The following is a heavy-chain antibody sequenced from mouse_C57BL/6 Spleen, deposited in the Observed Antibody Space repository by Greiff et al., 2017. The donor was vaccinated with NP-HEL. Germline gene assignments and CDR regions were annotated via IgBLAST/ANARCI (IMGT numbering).Heavy chain of an antibody. V-gene: IGHV1-39*01. D-gene: IGHD1-1*01. Sequence: EVQLQQSGPELVKPGASVKISCKASGYSFTDYNMNWVKQSNGKSLEWIGVINPNYGTTSSNQKFKGKATLTVDQSSSTAYMQLNSLTSEDSAVYYWARIDYYGSSYDYAMDYWGQGTSVTVSS. CDR1: GYSFTDYN. J-gene: IGHJ4*01. CDR2: INPNYGTT. CDR3: ARIDYYGSSYDYAMDY.